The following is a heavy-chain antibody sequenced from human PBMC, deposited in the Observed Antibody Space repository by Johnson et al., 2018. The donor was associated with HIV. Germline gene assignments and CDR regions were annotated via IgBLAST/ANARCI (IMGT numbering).Heavy chain of an antibody. CDR1: GFTVSSNY. CDR2: IYSGGST. J-gene: IGHJ3*02. V-gene: IGHV3-66*03. Sequence: VQLVESGGGLIQPGGSLRLSCAASGFTVSSNYMSWVRQAPGKGLEWVSVIYSGGSTYYADSVKGRFTISRDNSKNSLYLQMNSLRAEDTAVYYCAREFGQASSYAFDIWGQGTMVTVS. D-gene: IGHD3/OR15-3a*01. CDR3: AREFGQASSYAFDI.